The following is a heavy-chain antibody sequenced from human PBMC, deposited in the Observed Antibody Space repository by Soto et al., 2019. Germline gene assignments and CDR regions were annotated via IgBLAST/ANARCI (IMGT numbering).Heavy chain of an antibody. CDR1: GGSISSGGYY. CDR3: ARDRRGYSYGYYYYYGMDV. V-gene: IGHV4-31*03. CDR2: IYYSGST. Sequence: SETRSLTCTVSGGSISSGGYYWSWIRQHPGKGLEWIGYIYYSGSTYYNPSLKSRVTISVDTSKNQFSLKLSSVTAADTAVYYCARDRRGYSYGYYYYYGMDVWGQGTTVTVSS. D-gene: IGHD5-18*01. J-gene: IGHJ6*02.